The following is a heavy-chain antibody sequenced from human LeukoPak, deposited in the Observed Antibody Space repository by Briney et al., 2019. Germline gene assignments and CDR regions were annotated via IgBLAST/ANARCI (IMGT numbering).Heavy chain of an antibody. V-gene: IGHV4-59*01. J-gene: IGHJ6*02. CDR1: GGSISSYY. CDR3: ARGGYDILGASNYGMDV. D-gene: IGHD3-9*01. CDR2: IYYSGST. Sequence: PSETLSLTCTVSGGSISSYYWSWIRQPPGKGLEWIGYIYYSGSTNYNPSLKSRVTISVDTSKNQFSLKLSSVTAADTAVYYCARGGYDILGASNYGMDVWGQGTTVTVSS.